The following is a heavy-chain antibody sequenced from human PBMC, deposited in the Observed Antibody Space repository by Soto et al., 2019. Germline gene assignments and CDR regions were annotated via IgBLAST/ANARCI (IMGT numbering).Heavy chain of an antibody. CDR2: IYHSGST. CDR1: GGSISSGGYS. CDR3: ARRIVGATGALKREFDY. D-gene: IGHD1-26*01. J-gene: IGHJ4*02. V-gene: IGHV4-30-2*01. Sequence: QLQLQESGSGLVKPSQTLSLTCAVSGGSISSGGYSWSWIRQPPGKGLEWIGYIYHSGSTYYNPSLKSRVTISVDRSKNQFSLKLSFVTAADTAVYYCARRIVGATGALKREFDYWGQGTLVTVSS.